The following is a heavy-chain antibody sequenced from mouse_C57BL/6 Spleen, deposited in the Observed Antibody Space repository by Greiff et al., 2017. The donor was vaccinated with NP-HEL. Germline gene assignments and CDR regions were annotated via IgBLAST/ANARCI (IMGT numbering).Heavy chain of an antibody. V-gene: IGHV3-6*01. CDR2: ISYDGSN. Sequence: DVQLQESGPGLVKPSQSLSLTCSVTGYSITSGYYWNWIRQFPGNKLEWMGYISYDGSNNYNPSLKNRISITRDTSKNQFFLKLNSVTTEDTATYYCARDGLPPYFDYWGQGTTLTVSS. J-gene: IGHJ2*01. CDR1: GYSITSGYY. D-gene: IGHD5-5*01. CDR3: ARDGLPPYFDY.